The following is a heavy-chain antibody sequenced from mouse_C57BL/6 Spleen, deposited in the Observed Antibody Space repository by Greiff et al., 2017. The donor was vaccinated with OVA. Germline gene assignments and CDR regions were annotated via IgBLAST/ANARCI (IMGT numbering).Heavy chain of an antibody. V-gene: IGHV1-50*01. D-gene: IGHD3-3*01. Sequence: QVQLQQPGAELVKPGASVKLSCKASGYTFTSYWMQWVKQRPGQGLEWIGEIDPSDSYTNYNQKFKGKATLTVDTSSSTADMQLSSLTSEDSAVYYCASGGTWAYWGQGTLVTVSA. CDR1: GYTFTSYW. CDR2: IDPSDSYT. CDR3: ASGGTWAY. J-gene: IGHJ3*01.